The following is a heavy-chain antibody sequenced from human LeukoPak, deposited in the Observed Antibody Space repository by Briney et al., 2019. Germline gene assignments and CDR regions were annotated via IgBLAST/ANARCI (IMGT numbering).Heavy chain of an antibody. V-gene: IGHV4-30-2*01. CDR1: GGSVSSGSYY. CDR3: ARTTVTTIIFDY. J-gene: IGHJ4*02. D-gene: IGHD4-17*01. Sequence: SETLSLTCTVSGGSVSSGSYYWSWIRQPPGKGLEWIGYIYHSGSTYYNPSLKSRVTISVDRSKNQFSLKLSSVTAADTAVYYCARTTVTTIIFDYWGRGTLVTVSS. CDR2: IYHSGST.